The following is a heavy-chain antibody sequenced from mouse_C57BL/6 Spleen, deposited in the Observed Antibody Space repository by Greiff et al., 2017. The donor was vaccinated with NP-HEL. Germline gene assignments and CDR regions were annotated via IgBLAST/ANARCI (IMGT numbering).Heavy chain of an antibody. Sequence: EVKVEESGEGLVKPGGSLKLSCAASGFTFSSYAMSWVRQTPEKRLEWVAYISSGGDYIYYADTVKGRFTISRDNARNTLYLQMSSLKSEDTAMYYCTRAYDYDGSWFAYWGQGTLVTVSA. D-gene: IGHD2-4*01. CDR3: TRAYDYDGSWFAY. V-gene: IGHV5-9-1*02. J-gene: IGHJ3*01. CDR2: ISSGGDYI. CDR1: GFTFSSYA.